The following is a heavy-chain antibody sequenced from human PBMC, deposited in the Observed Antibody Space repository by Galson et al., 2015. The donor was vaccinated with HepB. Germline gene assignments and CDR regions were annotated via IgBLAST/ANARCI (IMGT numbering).Heavy chain of an antibody. CDR3: ARGVCSSTSCYTPCCLPGIYYYMDV. CDR2: IIPIFGTA. Sequence: SVKVSCKASGGTFSSYAISWVRQAPGQGLEWMGGIIPIFGTANYAQKFQGRVTITADESTSTAYMELSSLRSEDTAVYYCARGVCSSTSCYTPCCLPGIYYYMDVWGKGTTVTVSS. J-gene: IGHJ6*03. V-gene: IGHV1-69*13. D-gene: IGHD2-2*02. CDR1: GGTFSSYA.